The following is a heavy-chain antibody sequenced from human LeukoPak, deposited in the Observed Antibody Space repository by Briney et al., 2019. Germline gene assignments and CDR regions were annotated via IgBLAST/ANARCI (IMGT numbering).Heavy chain of an antibody. D-gene: IGHD3-16*02. J-gene: IGHJ3*02. V-gene: IGHV3-48*03. CDR2: ISSSGSTI. Sequence: GGSLRLSCAVSGFTFSSYEMNWVRQAPGKGLEWVSYISSSGSTIYYADSVKGRFTISRDNAKNSLYLQMNSLRAEDTAVYYCARAYDYVWGSYRLGAFDIWGQGTMVTVSS. CDR1: GFTFSSYE. CDR3: ARAYDYVWGSYRLGAFDI.